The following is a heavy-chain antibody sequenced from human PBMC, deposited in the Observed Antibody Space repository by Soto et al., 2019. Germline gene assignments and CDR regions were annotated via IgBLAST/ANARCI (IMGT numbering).Heavy chain of an antibody. Sequence: VASVKVSCKASGYPFTSYYIHWVRQAPGQGLEWMGIFNPTGATASYAQKLQGRVTMTRDTATGTAYMELGSLRSEDTAVYYCARGGRIVDTGIGYYYYHAMDVWGQGTTVTVSS. V-gene: IGHV1-46*01. CDR1: GYPFTSYY. CDR3: ARGGRIVDTGIGYYYYHAMDV. D-gene: IGHD5-18*01. J-gene: IGHJ6*02. CDR2: FNPTGATA.